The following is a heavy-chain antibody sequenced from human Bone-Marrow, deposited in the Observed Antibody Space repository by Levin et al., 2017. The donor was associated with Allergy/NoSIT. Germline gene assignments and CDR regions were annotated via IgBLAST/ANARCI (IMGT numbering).Heavy chain of an antibody. Sequence: GASVKVSCRSSGDTFTSHGVSWVRQAPGQGLEWMGWISLSNGKTNYAQKFQDRVTLTTDTSTSAVYMELRRLRSDDTAVDYCAKGDWSSDSCYQMYYLEDWGQGTLVTVSS. V-gene: IGHV1-18*01. CDR3: AKGDWSSDSCYQMYYLED. CDR2: ISLSNGKT. D-gene: IGHD2-2*01. J-gene: IGHJ4*02. CDR1: GDTFTSHG.